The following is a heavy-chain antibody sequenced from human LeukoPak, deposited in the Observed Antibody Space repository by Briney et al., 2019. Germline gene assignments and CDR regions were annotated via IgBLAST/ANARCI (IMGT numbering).Heavy chain of an antibody. CDR1: GFTFSSYS. V-gene: IGHV3-48*02. J-gene: IGHJ4*02. CDR2: ISSSSSTI. Sequence: PGGSLRLSCAASGFTFSSYSMNWVRQAPGKGLEWVSYISSSSSTIYYADSVKGRFTISRDNAKNSLYLRMNSLRDEDTAVYYCARSPISGYDPDLDYWGQGTLVTVSS. D-gene: IGHD5-12*01. CDR3: ARSPISGYDPDLDY.